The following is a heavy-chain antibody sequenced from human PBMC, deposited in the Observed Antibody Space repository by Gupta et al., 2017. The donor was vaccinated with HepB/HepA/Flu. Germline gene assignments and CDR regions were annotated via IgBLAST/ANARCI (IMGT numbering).Heavy chain of an antibody. CDR1: GVSISSSDW. Sequence: QVQLQESGPGLVKPSGTLSLTCAVSGVSISSSDWWSWVRQPPGKGLEWIGEIHHSEGTNYNPSLRSRVTISIDKSKSQFSLIVTSVTAADTAVYYCAREYSGSYRHFDYWGQGTLVTVSS. D-gene: IGHD1-26*01. CDR3: AREYSGSYRHFDY. CDR2: IHHSEGT. J-gene: IGHJ4*02. V-gene: IGHV4-4*02.